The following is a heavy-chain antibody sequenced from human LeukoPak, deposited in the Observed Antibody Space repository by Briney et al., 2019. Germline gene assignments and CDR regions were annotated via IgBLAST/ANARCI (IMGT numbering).Heavy chain of an antibody. J-gene: IGHJ6*02. CDR1: GYTFTNYD. CDR2: MNPTSGKA. Sequence: GASVKVSCKASGYTFTNYDVNWVRQATGQGLEWMGWMNPTSGKAGFAQRFQGRVSMTRNISISTAYMELSSLRSEDTAVYYCARDFFEGHGYYYVMDVWGQGTTVTVSS. V-gene: IGHV1-8*01. CDR3: ARDFFEGHGYYYVMDV. D-gene: IGHD2-8*01.